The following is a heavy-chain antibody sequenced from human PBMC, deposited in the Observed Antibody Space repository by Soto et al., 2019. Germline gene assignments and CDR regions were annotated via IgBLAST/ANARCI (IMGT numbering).Heavy chain of an antibody. Sequence: EVQLLESGGGLVQPGGSLRLSCAASGFTFSSYAMSWVRQAPGKGLEWVSSINRNDGSTYYADSVKGRFTISRDNSKNTLSLQMNSLRAEDTAVYYCAKNYHFDYWGQGTLVTVSS. CDR3: AKNYHFDY. D-gene: IGHD3-10*01. J-gene: IGHJ4*02. CDR2: INRNDGST. V-gene: IGHV3-23*01. CDR1: GFTFSSYA.